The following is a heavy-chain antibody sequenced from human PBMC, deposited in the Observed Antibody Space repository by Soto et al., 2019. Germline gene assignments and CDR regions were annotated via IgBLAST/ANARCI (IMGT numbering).Heavy chain of an antibody. CDR1: GFTFSGSA. V-gene: IGHV3-73*01. CDR2: IRSKANSYAT. CDR3: TRLVDYDFWSGYYVEAFDI. J-gene: IGHJ3*02. Sequence: GGSLRLSCAASGFTFSGSAMHWVRQASGKGLEWVGRIRSKANSYATAYAASVKGRFTISRDDSKNTAYLQMNSLKTEDTAVYYCTRLVDYDFWSGYYVEAFDIWGQGTMVTVSS. D-gene: IGHD3-3*01.